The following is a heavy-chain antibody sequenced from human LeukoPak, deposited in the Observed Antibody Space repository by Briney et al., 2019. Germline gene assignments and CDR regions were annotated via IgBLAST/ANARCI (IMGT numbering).Heavy chain of an antibody. Sequence: PGGSLRLSCAASGFTFTAHYMDWVRQAPGKGLEWVGRITNKPKSYSTQYAASVKGRFTISRDDSKNSLYLQMNSLKIEDTAVYCCARDWATALDYWGQGTLVTVSS. V-gene: IGHV3-72*01. CDR1: GFTFTAHY. CDR3: ARDWATALDY. CDR2: ITNKPKSYST. J-gene: IGHJ4*02. D-gene: IGHD1-26*01.